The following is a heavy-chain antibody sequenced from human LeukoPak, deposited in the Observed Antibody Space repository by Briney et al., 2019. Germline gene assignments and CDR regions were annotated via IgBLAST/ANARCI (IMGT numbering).Heavy chain of an antibody. Sequence: GGSLRLSCAASGFTFSSYAMSWVRQAPGKGLEGVSAISGSGDSTYYADSVKGRFTISRDNSKNTLYLQMYSLRAEDTAVYYCAKVLAAAWGPSTLTDWFDPWGQGTLVSVSS. V-gene: IGHV3-23*01. CDR1: GFTFSSYA. J-gene: IGHJ5*02. CDR2: ISGSGDST. CDR3: AKVLAAAWGPSTLTDWFDP. D-gene: IGHD6-13*01.